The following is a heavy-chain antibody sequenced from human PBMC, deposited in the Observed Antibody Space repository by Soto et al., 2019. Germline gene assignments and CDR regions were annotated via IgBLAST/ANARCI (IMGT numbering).Heavy chain of an antibody. Sequence: QVQLVESGGGVVQPGTSLRLSCVGSGFTFRSYVIHWVRQAPGKGLEWVALTSYDGSNKYYDDSVKGRFTISRENSRNTVDLQMDNLRLDDTALYSCARWGTTGGLDVWGQGTLVSVSS. CDR1: GFTFRSYV. J-gene: IGHJ4*02. D-gene: IGHD3-16*01. CDR3: ARWGTTGGLDV. V-gene: IGHV3-30*19. CDR2: TSYDGSNK.